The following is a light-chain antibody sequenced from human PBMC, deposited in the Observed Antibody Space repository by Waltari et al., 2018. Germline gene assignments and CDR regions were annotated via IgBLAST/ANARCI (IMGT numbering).Light chain of an antibody. V-gene: IGKV4-1*01. CDR3: QQYHSPPYT. CDR2: WAS. CDR1: QSVLHSPVNKAY. J-gene: IGKJ2*01. Sequence: DIVMTQSPDSLAVSLGERATINCKSSQSVLHSPVNKAYLAWFQQRPGQPPKLLIYWASTRESGVPDRFSGSGSGTDFTLTISSLQAEDVAVYYCQQYHSPPYTFGQGTKLEIK.